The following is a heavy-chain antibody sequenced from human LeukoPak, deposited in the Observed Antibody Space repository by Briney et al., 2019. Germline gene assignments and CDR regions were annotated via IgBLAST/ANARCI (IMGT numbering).Heavy chain of an antibody. D-gene: IGHD6-19*01. V-gene: IGHV1-2*02. CDR1: GYTFTSYG. CDR2: INPKSGGT. J-gene: IGHJ5*02. CDR3: ARRIAVSASSWFDP. Sequence: GASVKVSCKASGYTFTSYGISWVRQAPGQGLEWMGWINPKSGGTNYAQKFQGRVTMTRDTSISTAYMELSRLRSDDSAVYYCARRIAVSASSWFDPWGQGTLVTVSS.